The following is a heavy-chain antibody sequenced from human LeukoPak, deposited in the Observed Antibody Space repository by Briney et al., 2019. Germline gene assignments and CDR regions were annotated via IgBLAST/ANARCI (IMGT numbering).Heavy chain of an antibody. CDR2: ISWNSVTI. CDR3: AKDEFVASDFTGAFDI. Sequence: GRSLRLSCAASGFTFDDYAMHWVRQAPGKGLEWVSGISWNSVTIVYADSVKGRFTISRDNAKNSQYLQMNSLRAEDMALYYCAKDEFVASDFTGAFDIWGQGTMVTVSS. V-gene: IGHV3-9*03. CDR1: GFTFDDYA. J-gene: IGHJ3*02. D-gene: IGHD2-8*02.